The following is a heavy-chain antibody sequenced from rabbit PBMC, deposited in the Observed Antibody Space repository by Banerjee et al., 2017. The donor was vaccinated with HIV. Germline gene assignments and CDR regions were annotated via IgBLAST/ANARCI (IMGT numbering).Heavy chain of an antibody. J-gene: IGHJ4*01. CDR3: ARDLTGVIGWNFGW. V-gene: IGHV1S40*01. D-gene: IGHD1-1*01. Sequence: QSLEESGGDLVKPGASLTLTCKASGFSFSSSYWICWVRQAPGKGLEWIACIYAGSSGSTSYASWAKGRFTISKTSSTTVTLQMTSLTAADTATYFCARDLTGVIGWNFGWWGQGTLVTVS. CDR1: GFSFSSSYW. CDR2: IYAGSSGST.